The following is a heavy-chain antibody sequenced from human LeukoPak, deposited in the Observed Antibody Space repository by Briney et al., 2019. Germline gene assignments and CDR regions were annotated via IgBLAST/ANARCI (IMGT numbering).Heavy chain of an antibody. J-gene: IGHJ4*02. CDR1: GFTFSSYS. CDR3: ARLVEMATTLIYPFDY. D-gene: IGHD5-12*01. Sequence: PGGSLRLSCAASGFTFSSYSMNWVRQAPGKGLEWVSSISSSSSYIYYADSVKGRFTISRDNAKNSLYLQMNSLRAEDTAVYYCARLVEMATTLIYPFDYWGQGTLVTVSS. V-gene: IGHV3-21*01. CDR2: ISSSSSYI.